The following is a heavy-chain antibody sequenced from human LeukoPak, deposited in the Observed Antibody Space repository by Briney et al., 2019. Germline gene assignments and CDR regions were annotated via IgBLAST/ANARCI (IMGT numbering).Heavy chain of an antibody. CDR3: ARHAPRGYSYGVGYYYYYMDV. Sequence: SETLSLTCTVSGGSISSSSYYWGWIRQPPGKGLEWIGSIYYNPSLKSRVTISVDTSKNQFSLKLSSVTAADTAVYYCARHAPRGYSYGVGYYYYYMDVWGKGTTVTISS. D-gene: IGHD5-18*01. J-gene: IGHJ6*03. CDR2: IY. V-gene: IGHV4-39*01. CDR1: GGSISSSSYY.